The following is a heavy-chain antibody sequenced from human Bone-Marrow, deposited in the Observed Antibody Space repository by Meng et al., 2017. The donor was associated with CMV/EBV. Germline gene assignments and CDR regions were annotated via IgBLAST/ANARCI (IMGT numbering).Heavy chain of an antibody. J-gene: IGHJ6*02. Sequence: SVKVSCKASGGTFSSYTISWVRQAPGQGLEWMGRIIPILGIANYAQKFQGKVTITADKSTSTAYMELSSLRSEDTAVYYCARVLVGYYYGMDVWGQRTTVTVSS. V-gene: IGHV1-69*02. CDR1: GGTFSSYT. CDR2: IIPILGIA. CDR3: ARVLVGYYYGMDV.